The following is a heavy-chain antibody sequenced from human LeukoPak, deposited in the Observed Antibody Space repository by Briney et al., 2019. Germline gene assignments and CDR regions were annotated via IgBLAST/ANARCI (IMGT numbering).Heavy chain of an antibody. Sequence: GGSLRLSCAASGFTVSSNYMSWVRQAPGKGLEWVSVIYAGGSTYYADSVKGRFTISRDNSKNTLYLQMNSLRAEDTAVYYCASTQRGDYFDYWGQGTLVTVSS. D-gene: IGHD2-15*01. CDR2: IYAGGST. CDR3: ASTQRGDYFDY. V-gene: IGHV3-66*01. CDR1: GFTVSSNY. J-gene: IGHJ4*02.